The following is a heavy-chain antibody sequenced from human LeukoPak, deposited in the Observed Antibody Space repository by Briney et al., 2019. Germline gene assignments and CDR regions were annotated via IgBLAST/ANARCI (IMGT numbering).Heavy chain of an antibody. D-gene: IGHD3-16*01. CDR2: ISSSGSTI. Sequence: GGSLRLSCAASGFTFSDYYMSWPRQAPGKGLEWVSYISSSGSTIYYADSVKGRFTISRDNAKNSLYLQMNSLRAEDTAVYYCARERPYYDYVWGSPMTDYWGQGTLVTVSS. J-gene: IGHJ4*02. CDR1: GFTFSDYY. CDR3: ARERPYYDYVWGSPMTDY. V-gene: IGHV3-11*01.